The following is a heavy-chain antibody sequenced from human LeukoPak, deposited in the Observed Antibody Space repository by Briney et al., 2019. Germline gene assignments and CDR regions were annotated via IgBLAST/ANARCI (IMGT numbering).Heavy chain of an antibody. J-gene: IGHJ4*02. CDR2: VSGADGTT. CDR1: GFTFSAYG. Sequence: QSGGSLRLSCAASGFTFSAYGMSWVRQSPRKGLEWVSGVSGADGTTYYADSVKGRFTISRDNSKSTLYLQMNSLRAEDTAVYYCAKDLYLSRFHNSGSGPLGGYWGQGTLVTVSS. V-gene: IGHV3-23*01. CDR3: AKDLYLSRFHNSGSGPLGGY. D-gene: IGHD3-3*01.